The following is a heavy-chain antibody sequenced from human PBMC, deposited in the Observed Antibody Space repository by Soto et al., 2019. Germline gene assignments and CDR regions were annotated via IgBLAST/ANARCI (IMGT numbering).Heavy chain of an antibody. J-gene: IGHJ5*02. CDR1: GYTFTTYG. CDR3: TRECSGYDSGYNWFDP. V-gene: IGHV1-18*01. D-gene: IGHD5-12*01. CDR2: ISAYNGNT. Sequence: QVQLVQSGAEVKKPGASVKVSCKASGYTFTTYGISWVRQAPGQRLEWMGWISAYNGNTNYAQKLQGRVTMTTVTSTRTAYMELRSLRSDDTAVYYCTRECSGYDSGYNWFDPWGQGTLVTVSS.